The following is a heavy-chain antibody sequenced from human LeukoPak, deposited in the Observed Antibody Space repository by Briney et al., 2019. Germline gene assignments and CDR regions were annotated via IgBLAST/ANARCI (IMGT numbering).Heavy chain of an antibody. CDR2: ISYDGSNK. J-gene: IGHJ6*03. D-gene: IGHD3-10*01. CDR1: GFTFSSYA. Sequence: GGSLRLSCAASGFTFSSYAMHWVRQAPGKGLEWVAVISYDGSNKYYADSVKGRFTISRDNSKNTLYLQMNSLRAEDTAVYYCAKGEESYYYGSGSYRYYYYMDVWGKGTTVTVSS. V-gene: IGHV3-30*04. CDR3: AKGEESYYYGSGSYRYYYYMDV.